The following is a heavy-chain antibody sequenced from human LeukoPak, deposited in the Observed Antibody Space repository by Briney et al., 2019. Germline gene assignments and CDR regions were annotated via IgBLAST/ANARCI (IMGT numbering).Heavy chain of an antibody. V-gene: IGHV1-69*13. Sequence: EASVKVSCKASGYTFTSYYMHWVRQAPGQGLEWMGGIIPNSGTAIYAQKFQGRVAITADESTSTAYMELSSLRSEDTAVYYCTRDSRRRYCSSITCYLGWFDPWGQGTLVTVSS. J-gene: IGHJ5*02. D-gene: IGHD2-2*01. CDR1: GYTFTSYY. CDR2: IIPNSGTA. CDR3: TRDSRRRYCSSITCYLGWFDP.